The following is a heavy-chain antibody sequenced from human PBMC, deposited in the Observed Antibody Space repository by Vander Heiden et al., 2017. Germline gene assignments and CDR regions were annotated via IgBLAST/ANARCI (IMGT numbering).Heavy chain of an antibody. D-gene: IGHD2-2*03. Sequence: QVQLVESGGGVVQPGRSRPLSCAASRFAFTTYAMEWVRKAPGKGLEWVALIWYDGSQKYYGDSVKGRFTISRDNSKKMLYLQMNSLRADDTAVYYCARSFGIGFVDHWGQGTLVSVSS. CDR2: IWYDGSQK. CDR1: RFAFTTYA. V-gene: IGHV3-33*01. CDR3: ARSFGIGFVDH. J-gene: IGHJ4*02.